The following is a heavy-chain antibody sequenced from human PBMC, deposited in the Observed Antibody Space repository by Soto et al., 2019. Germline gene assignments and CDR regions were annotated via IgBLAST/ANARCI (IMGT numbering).Heavy chain of an antibody. V-gene: IGHV4-34*01. J-gene: IGHJ5*02. CDR1: GGSFSGYY. Sequence: SETLSLTCAVYGGSFSGYYWSWIRQPPGKGLEWIGEINHSGSTNYNPSLKSRVTISVDTSKNQFSLKLSSVTAADTAVYYCARNRVRYCSGGSCYRLHNWFDPWGQGTLVTV. CDR2: INHSGST. D-gene: IGHD2-15*01. CDR3: ARNRVRYCSGGSCYRLHNWFDP.